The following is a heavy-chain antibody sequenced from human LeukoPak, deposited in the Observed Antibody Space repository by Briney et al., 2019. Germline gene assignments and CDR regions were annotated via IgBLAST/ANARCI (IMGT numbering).Heavy chain of an antibody. J-gene: IGHJ4*02. V-gene: IGHV4-4*07. Sequence: SETLSLTCTVSGGSINGYYWSWIRQPAGRGLEWIGRIYTSVSTNYNPSLKSRVSMSIDTSKKQFSLKLSSVIAADTAVYFCASLTTMTTKRPPYYFDSWGQGTLVTVSS. D-gene: IGHD3-22*01. CDR2: IYTSVST. CDR1: GGSINGYY. CDR3: ASLTTMTTKRPPYYFDS.